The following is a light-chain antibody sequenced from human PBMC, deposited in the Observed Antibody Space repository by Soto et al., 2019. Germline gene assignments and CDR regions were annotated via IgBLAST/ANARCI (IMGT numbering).Light chain of an antibody. CDR1: QSVSSD. CDR3: QRGGNWPLT. J-gene: IGKJ5*01. CDR2: GAS. V-gene: IGKV3-15*01. Sequence: EIVMTQSPATLSVSPGERATLSCRASQSVSSDLAWYEQKPGQAPRLLIYGASTRATGIPARFSGSGSGTDFTLTISSLEPEDFAVYYCQRGGNWPLTFGQGTRLEIK.